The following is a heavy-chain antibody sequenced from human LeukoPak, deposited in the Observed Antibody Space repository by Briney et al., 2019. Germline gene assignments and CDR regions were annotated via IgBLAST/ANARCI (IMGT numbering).Heavy chain of an antibody. CDR1: GYTFRGNY. J-gene: IGHJ3*02. CDR2: IDANNGDT. Sequence: ASVKISCKASGYTFRGNYIHWLRQAPGQGLEWMGWIDANNGDTKSAQKFQGRVTMSRDTSISTAYMDLSSLSPDDAAVYYCARGRFLEWLLSMGDAFDIWGQGTMVTVSS. CDR3: ARGRFLEWLLSMGDAFDI. V-gene: IGHV1-2*02. D-gene: IGHD3-3*01.